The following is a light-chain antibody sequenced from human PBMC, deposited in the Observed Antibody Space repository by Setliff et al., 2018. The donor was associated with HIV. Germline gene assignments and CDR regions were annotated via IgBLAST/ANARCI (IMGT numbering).Light chain of an antibody. V-gene: IGLV2-14*03. J-gene: IGLJ2*01. CDR2: EVN. Sequence: QSALTQPDTVSASPGQSITISCTGTSSDVGAYKYVSWYQQHPGKAPKLLIYEVNNRPSGVSSRFSGSKSGNTASLTISGLQPEDEADYYCNSFTRTNTLIFGGGTQLTVL. CDR1: SSDVGAYKY. CDR3: NSFTRTNTLI.